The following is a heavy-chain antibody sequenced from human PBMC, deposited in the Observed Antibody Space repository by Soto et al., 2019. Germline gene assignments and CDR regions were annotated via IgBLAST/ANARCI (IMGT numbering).Heavy chain of an antibody. Sequence: GGSLRLSCAASGFTFSSYAMHWVRQAPGKGLEWVAVISYDGSNKYYADSVKGRFTISRDNSKNTLYLQMNSLRAEDPAVYYCASRMSSVYFHWGHGTLVTVSS. CDR2: ISYDGSNK. V-gene: IGHV3-30-3*01. J-gene: IGHJ4*01. D-gene: IGHD3-22*01. CDR1: GFTFSSYA. CDR3: ASRMSSVYFH.